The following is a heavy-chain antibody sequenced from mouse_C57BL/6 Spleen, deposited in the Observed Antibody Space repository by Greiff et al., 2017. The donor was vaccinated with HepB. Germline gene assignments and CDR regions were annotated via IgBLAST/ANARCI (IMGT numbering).Heavy chain of an antibody. D-gene: IGHD2-1*01. J-gene: IGHJ1*03. CDR2: FYPGSGSI. CDR3: ARHEPFYYGNYDWYFDV. CDR1: GYTFTEYT. Sequence: QVQLQQSGAELVKPGASVKLSCKASGYTFTEYTIHWVKQRSGQGLEWIGWFYPGSGSIKYNEKFKDKATLTAEKSSSTVYMELSRLTSEDSAVYFCARHEPFYYGNYDWYFDVWGTGTTVTVSS. V-gene: IGHV1-62-2*01.